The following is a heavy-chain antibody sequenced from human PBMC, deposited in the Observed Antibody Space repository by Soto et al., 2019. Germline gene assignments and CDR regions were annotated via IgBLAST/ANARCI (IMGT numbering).Heavy chain of an antibody. V-gene: IGHV1-69*06. Sequence: QVQLVQSGAEVKKPGSSVKVSCTASGGTFSSYAISWVRQAPGQGLEWMGGIIPIFGTANYAQKFQGRVTITADKSTSTAYMERSSLRSEDTAVYYCARALLDSSGYYYYYYGMDVWGQGTTVTVSS. D-gene: IGHD3-22*01. CDR1: GGTFSSYA. CDR3: ARALLDSSGYYYYYYGMDV. J-gene: IGHJ6*02. CDR2: IIPIFGTA.